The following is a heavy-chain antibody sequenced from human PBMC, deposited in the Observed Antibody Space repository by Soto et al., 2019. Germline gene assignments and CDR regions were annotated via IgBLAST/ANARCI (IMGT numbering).Heavy chain of an antibody. CDR3: AKANRISAAGTLDY. Sequence: ASVKVSCKASGYTFTGYYIHWVRQAPGQGLEWMGWINPNTGGTNYAQKFQGRVTMTRDTSISTAYMELSRLRSDDTALYYCAKANRISAAGTLDYWGPGTLVTVSS. CDR2: INPNTGGT. J-gene: IGHJ4*02. V-gene: IGHV1-2*02. CDR1: GYTFTGYY. D-gene: IGHD6-13*01.